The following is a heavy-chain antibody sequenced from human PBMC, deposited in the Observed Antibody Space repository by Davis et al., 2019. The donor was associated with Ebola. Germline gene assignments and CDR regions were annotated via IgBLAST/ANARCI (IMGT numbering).Heavy chain of an antibody. CDR3: ARGGIAVAGTNYYYGMDV. V-gene: IGHV1-2*02. CDR2: INPNSGGT. D-gene: IGHD6-19*01. Sequence: ASVKVSCKASGYTFTGYYMHWVRQAPGQGLEWMGWINPNSGGTNYAQKFQGRVTMTRDTSISTAYMELSRLRSDDTAVYYCARGGIAVAGTNYYYGMDVWGQGTTVTVSS. CDR1: GYTFTGYY. J-gene: IGHJ6*02.